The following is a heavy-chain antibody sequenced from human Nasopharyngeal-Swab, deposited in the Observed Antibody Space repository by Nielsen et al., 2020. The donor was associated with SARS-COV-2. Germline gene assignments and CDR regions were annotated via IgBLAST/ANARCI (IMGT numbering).Heavy chain of an antibody. CDR3: AKDSFGGVAVGGPLDS. CDR2: ISYDGTKK. Sequence: GGSLRLSCMASEFIFSACTMHWVRQVPGKGLEWISFISYDGTKKYYGDSVKGRFTISRDNFHNTLTLQMNNLRPEDTAMYYCAKDSFGGVAVGGPLDSWGHGNLVTVSS. CDR1: EFIFSACT. J-gene: IGHJ5*01. V-gene: IGHV3-30*04. D-gene: IGHD6-19*01.